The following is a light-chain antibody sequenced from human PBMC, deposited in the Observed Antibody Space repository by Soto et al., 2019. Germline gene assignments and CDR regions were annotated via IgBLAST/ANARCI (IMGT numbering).Light chain of an antibody. Sequence: DIQITQSPSSLSASVGDRVTITCRASQSISSYLNWYQQKPGKAPNLLIYAASTLQTGVPSRFSGSAFGTEFTLTISSLQPEDFATYYCQHFAGFPITFGQGTRLEI. V-gene: IGKV1-39*01. CDR1: QSISSY. CDR2: AAS. CDR3: QHFAGFPIT. J-gene: IGKJ5*01.